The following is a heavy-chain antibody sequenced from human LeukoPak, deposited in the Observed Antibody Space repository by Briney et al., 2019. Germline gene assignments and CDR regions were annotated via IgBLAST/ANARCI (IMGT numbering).Heavy chain of an antibody. Sequence: PGGSLRLSCATSGFIFSSAWMTWVRQVPGKGLEWVGRIRANKDGGAADYFAPLKGRFTISRDDSKNTMYLQVNSLETEDTAVYYCSTSRRWDLLFLDYWGQGTLVTVSS. CDR3: STSRRWDLLFLDY. V-gene: IGHV3-15*01. CDR1: GFIFSSAW. D-gene: IGHD1-26*01. CDR2: IRANKDGGAA. J-gene: IGHJ4*02.